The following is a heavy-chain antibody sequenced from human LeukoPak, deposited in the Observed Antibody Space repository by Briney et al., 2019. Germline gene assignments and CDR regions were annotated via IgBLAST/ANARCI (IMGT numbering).Heavy chain of an antibody. CDR1: GGSFSGYY. D-gene: IGHD6-13*01. J-gene: IGHJ4*02. V-gene: IGHV4-59*01. CDR3: ARGRGIAFNY. CDR2: IYYSGST. Sequence: SETLSLTCAVYGGSFSGYYWSWIRQPPGKGLEWIGYIYYSGSTNYNPSLKSRVTISVDTSKNQFSLKLSSVTAADTAVYYCARGRGIAFNYWGQGALVTVSS.